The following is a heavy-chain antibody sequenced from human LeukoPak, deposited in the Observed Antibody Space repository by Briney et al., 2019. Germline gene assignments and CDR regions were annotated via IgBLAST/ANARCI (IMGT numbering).Heavy chain of an antibody. J-gene: IGHJ4*02. CDR3: ARATIAVAGTTAQYYFDY. V-gene: IGHV3-23*01. CDR1: GFTFSSYA. CDR2: ISGSGGST. D-gene: IGHD6-19*01. Sequence: GGSLRLSCAASGFTFSSYAMSWVRQAPGKGLEWVSAISGSGGSTYYADSVKGRFTISRDNSKNTLYLQMNSLRAEDTAVYYCARATIAVAGTTAQYYFDYWGQGTLVTVSS.